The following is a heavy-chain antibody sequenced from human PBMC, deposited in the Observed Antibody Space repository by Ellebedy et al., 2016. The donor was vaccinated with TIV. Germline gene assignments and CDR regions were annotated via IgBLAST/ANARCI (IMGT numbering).Heavy chain of an antibody. Sequence: GESLKISCAASGFTFSSYWMHWVRQAPGKGLVWVSRINSDGSSTSYADSVKGRFTISRDNAKNTLYLQMNSLRAEDTAVYYCARSQYYYDSSGYYGYWGQGTLVTVSS. CDR1: GFTFSSYW. J-gene: IGHJ4*02. D-gene: IGHD3-22*01. CDR3: ARSQYYYDSSGYYGY. V-gene: IGHV3-74*01. CDR2: INSDGSST.